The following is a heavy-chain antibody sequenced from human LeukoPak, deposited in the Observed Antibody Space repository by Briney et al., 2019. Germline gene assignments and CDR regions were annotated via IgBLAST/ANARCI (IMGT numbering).Heavy chain of an antibody. CDR2: ISYSGST. D-gene: IGHD5-24*01. CDR3: ARSGGRDGYNFDY. Sequence: SETLSLTCTVSGASISSYYWSWIRQPPGKGLEWIGYISYSGSTNYNPSLKSRLTISVDTSKNRFSLKLSSVTAADTAVYYCARSGGRDGYNFDYWGQGTLVTVSS. V-gene: IGHV4-59*01. J-gene: IGHJ4*02. CDR1: GASISSYY.